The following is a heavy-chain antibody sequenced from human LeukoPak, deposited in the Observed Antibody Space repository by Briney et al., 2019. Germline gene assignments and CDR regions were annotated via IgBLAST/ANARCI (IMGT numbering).Heavy chain of an antibody. CDR2: VYNSGDT. D-gene: IGHD3-16*01. Sequence: SETLSLTCTVSGGSTSSDYWSWIRQSPGKGLEWVGYVYNSGDTGKNPSLKSRVTILLDTSKNQCSLKLTSVSAADTAVYYCARLKLGAYFDLWSRGTLVTVSS. CDR1: GGSTSSDY. J-gene: IGHJ2*01. CDR3: ARLKLGAYFDL. V-gene: IGHV4-59*08.